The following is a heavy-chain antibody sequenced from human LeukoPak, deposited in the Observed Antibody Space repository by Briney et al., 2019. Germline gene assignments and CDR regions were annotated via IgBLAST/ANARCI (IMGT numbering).Heavy chain of an antibody. CDR3: ASRGLTEFHYFDF. CDR2: INSGGSTI. Sequence: PGGSLRLSCAASGFTFRNYAMNWVRQAPGKGLEWISYINSGGSTIYYADSVKCRFTISRDNAKNSLSLQMNSLRAEDTAIYYCASRGLTEFHYFDFWGPGTLVTVSS. J-gene: IGHJ4*02. D-gene: IGHD3-10*01. V-gene: IGHV3-48*03. CDR1: GFTFRNYA.